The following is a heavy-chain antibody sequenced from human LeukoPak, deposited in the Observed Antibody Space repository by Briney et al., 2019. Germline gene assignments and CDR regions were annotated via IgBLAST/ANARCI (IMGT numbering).Heavy chain of an antibody. J-gene: IGHJ5*02. V-gene: IGHV1-8*01. D-gene: IGHD2-2*03. CDR2: MNPNSGST. Sequence: ASVKVSCKSSGYTFTSYDINWVRQATGQGLAWMGWMNPNSGSTGYAQKFHDRATKPRNSSIHTAYMELSSLRSEDTAVYYCARERLDNWFDPWGQGTLVTVSS. CDR1: GYTFTSYD. CDR3: ARERLDNWFDP.